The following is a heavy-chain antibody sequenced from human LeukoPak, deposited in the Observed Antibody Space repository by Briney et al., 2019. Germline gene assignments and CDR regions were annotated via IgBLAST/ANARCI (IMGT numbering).Heavy chain of an antibody. CDR2: IYYSGST. J-gene: IGHJ5*02. CDR3: VRRGHGYYTP. Sequence: SETLSLTCTVSGGSISSSSYYWGWIRQPPGKGLEWIGSIYYSGSTYYNPSLTSQVTISVDTFKNQFSLKLSSVIAADTAVYYCVRRGHGYYTPWGQGTLVTVSS. D-gene: IGHD3-3*01. V-gene: IGHV4-39*01. CDR1: GGSISSSSYY.